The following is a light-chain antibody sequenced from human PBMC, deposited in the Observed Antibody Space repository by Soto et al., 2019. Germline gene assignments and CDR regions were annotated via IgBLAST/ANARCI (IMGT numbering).Light chain of an antibody. CDR2: EVS. Sequence: QSALTQPASVSGSPGQSITISCTGTSSDVGGFNYVSWYQQHPGKAPKLMIFEVSNRPSGVSTRFSGSKSGNTASLTISGLQAEAEADYYCISYTRSNTRVFGGGTKVTVL. CDR1: SSDVGGFNY. V-gene: IGLV2-14*01. CDR3: ISYTRSNTRV. J-gene: IGLJ3*02.